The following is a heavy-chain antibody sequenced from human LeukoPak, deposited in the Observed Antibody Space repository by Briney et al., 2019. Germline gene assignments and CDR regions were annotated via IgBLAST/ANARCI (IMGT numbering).Heavy chain of an antibody. D-gene: IGHD2/OR15-2a*01. J-gene: IGHJ4*02. V-gene: IGHV4-59*08. CDR2: ISDIGSI. Sequence: PSETLSLTCTVSGGSISSYYWSWIRQPPGKGLEWIAYISDIGSINYNPSLKSRVTISLDTSKNQFSLKLSSVTAADTAVYYCAGHHPRNTVDFWGQGTLDTVSS. CDR1: GGSISSYY. CDR3: AGHHPRNTVDF.